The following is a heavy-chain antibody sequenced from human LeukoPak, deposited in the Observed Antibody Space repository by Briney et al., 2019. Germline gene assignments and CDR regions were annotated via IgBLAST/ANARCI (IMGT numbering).Heavy chain of an antibody. CDR3: AKDSAQVGATENYFDY. J-gene: IGHJ4*02. CDR2: TVGGGSPNT. CDR1: GFYFANYA. Sequence: PGGSLRLSGAASGFYFANYAMSWVRQAPGKGLEWVSATVGGGSPNTYHADSVKGRFTISRDNAKNSLYLQMNSLRAEDTALYYCAKDSAQVGATENYFDYWGQGTLVTVSS. D-gene: IGHD1-26*01. V-gene: IGHV3-23*01.